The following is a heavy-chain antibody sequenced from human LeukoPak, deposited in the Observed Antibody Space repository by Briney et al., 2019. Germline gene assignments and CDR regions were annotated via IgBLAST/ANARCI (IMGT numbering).Heavy chain of an antibody. CDR3: AKDFYARSDPSGNFDY. CDR1: GFTFSSYS. D-gene: IGHD1-26*01. J-gene: IGHJ4*02. V-gene: IGHV3-21*01. CDR2: ISSSSSYI. Sequence: PGGSLRLSCAASGFTFSSYSMNWVRQAPGKGLEWVSSISSSSSYIYYADSVKGRFTISRDNAKNSLYLQMNSLRAEDTAVYYCAKDFYARSDPSGNFDYWGQGTLVTVSS.